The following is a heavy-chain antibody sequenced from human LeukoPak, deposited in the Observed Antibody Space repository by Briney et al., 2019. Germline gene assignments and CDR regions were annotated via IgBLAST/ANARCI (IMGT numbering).Heavy chain of an antibody. D-gene: IGHD3-10*01. CDR3: TRDADYGSATIYFES. CDR2: ISWEGQTT. CDR1: GFTFDDYA. Sequence: GGSLRLSCAASGFTFDDYAMHWVRQAPGKGLEWVALISWEGQTTYYADSVRGRFTISRDNSKNSLYLQMNSLRTEDTAFYYCTRDADYGSATIYFESGGQGTLVSVSS. V-gene: IGHV3-43*01. J-gene: IGHJ4*02.